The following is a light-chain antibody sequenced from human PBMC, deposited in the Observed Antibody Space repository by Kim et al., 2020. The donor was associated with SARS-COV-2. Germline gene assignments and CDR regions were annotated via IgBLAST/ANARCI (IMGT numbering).Light chain of an antibody. Sequence: CPGEKANLSCRASQSVSSNLAWYQQKPGQAPRLLIYGASTRATGIPARFSGSGSGTEFTLTISSLQSEDFAVYYCQQYNNWPPWTFGQGTKVDIK. CDR1: QSVSSN. CDR3: QQYNNWPPWT. V-gene: IGKV3-15*01. J-gene: IGKJ1*01. CDR2: GAS.